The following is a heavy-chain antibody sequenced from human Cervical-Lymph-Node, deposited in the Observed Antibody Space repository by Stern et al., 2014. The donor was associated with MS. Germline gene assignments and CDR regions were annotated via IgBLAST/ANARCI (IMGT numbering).Heavy chain of an antibody. J-gene: IGHJ5*02. CDR3: ARGSDT. Sequence: DVQLVESGGGLVQPGGSLRLSCAASGFTFSSYWMNWVRQAPGKGLERVANIKEDGSETFYVDPAKGRFTIFRDNAKNSLYLQMNSLRAEDTAVYYCARGSDTWGQGTLGTVSS. D-gene: IGHD2-15*01. CDR2: IKEDGSET. CDR1: GFTFSSYW. V-gene: IGHV3-7*01.